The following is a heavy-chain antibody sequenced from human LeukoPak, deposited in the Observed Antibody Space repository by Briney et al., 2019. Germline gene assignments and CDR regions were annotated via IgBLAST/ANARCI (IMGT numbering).Heavy chain of an antibody. V-gene: IGHV4-61*02. CDR1: GGSISSGSYY. CDR2: IYASGST. CDR3: ARDRGITRTTEFDP. Sequence: SETLSLTCTVSGGSISSGSYYWSWIRQPAGKGLEWIGRIYASGSTNYNPSLKSRVTISVDTSKNQFSLKLSSVTAADTALYYCARDRGITRTTEFDPWGQGTLVIVSS. D-gene: IGHD1-7*01. J-gene: IGHJ5*02.